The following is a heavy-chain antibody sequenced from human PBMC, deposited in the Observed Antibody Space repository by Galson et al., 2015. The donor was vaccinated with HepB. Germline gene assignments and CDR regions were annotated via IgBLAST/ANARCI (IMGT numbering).Heavy chain of an antibody. Sequence: SLRLSCAASGFSFSSYAMSWVRQAPGKGLEWVSAISGSGGSTYYADSVKGRFTISRDNSKNTLYLQMNSLRAEDTAVYYCAKGPRGYSGSWEDYWGQGTLVTVSS. CDR2: ISGSGGST. CDR3: AKGPRGYSGSWEDY. J-gene: IGHJ4*02. CDR1: GFSFSSYA. D-gene: IGHD5-12*01. V-gene: IGHV3-23*01.